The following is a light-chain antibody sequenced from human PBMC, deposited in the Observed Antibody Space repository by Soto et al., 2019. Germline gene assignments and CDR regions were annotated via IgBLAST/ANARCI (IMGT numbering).Light chain of an antibody. J-gene: IGKJ1*01. CDR3: QQRSDWPRT. V-gene: IGKV3D-20*02. CDR2: GAS. Sequence: EIVMTQSPATLSVSPGERATLSCRASQSVSRNSLAWYQQKPGQAPRLLIYGASSRATGIPDRFSGSGSGTDFSLTISSLEPEDFAVYYCQQRSDWPRTFGQGTKVDIK. CDR1: QSVSRNS.